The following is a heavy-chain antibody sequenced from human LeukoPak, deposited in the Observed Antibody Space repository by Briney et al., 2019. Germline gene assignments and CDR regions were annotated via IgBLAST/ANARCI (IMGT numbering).Heavy chain of an antibody. Sequence: GGSLRLSCAASGFTFSGSAMHWVRQASGKGQEWVGRIRSKANSYATAYAASVKGRFTISRDDSKNTAYLQMNSLKTEDTAVYYCTRTPYDYYYYYMDVWGKGTTVTVSS. J-gene: IGHJ6*03. CDR2: IRSKANSYAT. CDR3: TRTPYDYYYYYMDV. CDR1: GFTFSGSA. D-gene: IGHD2-15*01. V-gene: IGHV3-73*01.